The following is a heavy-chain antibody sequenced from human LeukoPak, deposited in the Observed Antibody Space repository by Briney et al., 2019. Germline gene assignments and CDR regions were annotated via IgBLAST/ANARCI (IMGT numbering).Heavy chain of an antibody. V-gene: IGHV5-10-1*01. CDR1: GYSFTSYW. J-gene: IGHJ4*02. Sequence: PGESLKISCKGSGYSFTSYWISWVRQMPGKGLEWMGRIDPSDSYNNYSPSFQGHVTISADKSISTAYLQWSSLKASDTAMYYCARARAAGGRWSDLDYWGQGTLVTVSS. D-gene: IGHD6-13*01. CDR2: IDPSDSYN. CDR3: ARARAAGGRWSDLDY.